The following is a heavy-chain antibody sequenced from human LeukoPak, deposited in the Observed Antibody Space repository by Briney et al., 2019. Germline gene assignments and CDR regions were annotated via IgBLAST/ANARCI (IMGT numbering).Heavy chain of an antibody. CDR1: GYTFTGYY. CDR2: INPNSGNT. CDR3: ARGYGRRGNLGSAGY. V-gene: IGHV1-8*02. J-gene: IGHJ4*02. Sequence: ASVKVSCKASGYTFTGYYMHWVRQAPGQGLEWMGWINPNSGNTGYAQKFQGRVTMTRNTSISTAYMELSSLRSEDTAVYYCARGYGRRGNLGSAGYWGQGTLVTVSS. D-gene: IGHD3-10*01.